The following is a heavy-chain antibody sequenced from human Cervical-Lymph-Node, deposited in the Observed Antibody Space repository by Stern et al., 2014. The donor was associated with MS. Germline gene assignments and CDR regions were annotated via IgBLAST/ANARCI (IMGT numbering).Heavy chain of an antibody. D-gene: IGHD4-17*01. Sequence: EVQLVESGAEVKKPGESLKISCKVSGYNFPTYWIGWVRQMPGKGLEWMGIIYPVDSDIRYSPSFQGQVTISVDKSISTAYLQWSSLKASDTAMYFCARHTGDYAFDYWGQGTLVTVSS. CDR3: ARHTGDYAFDY. V-gene: IGHV5-51*01. CDR1: GYNFPTYW. J-gene: IGHJ4*02. CDR2: IYPVDSDI.